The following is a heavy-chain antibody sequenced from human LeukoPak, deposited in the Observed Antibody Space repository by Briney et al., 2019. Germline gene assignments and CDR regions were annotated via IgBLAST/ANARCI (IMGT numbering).Heavy chain of an antibody. V-gene: IGHV3-21*01. D-gene: IGHD5-24*01. CDR1: GFTFTTYS. Sequence: GGPLRLSCAASGFTFTTYSMSWLRQAPGKGLEWVSSIGSKNSNIYYAESLKGRFSISRDNANNSLFLEVHSLRAEDTAVYYCARQRNGYNKLKDAFDIWGQGTMVTVSS. J-gene: IGHJ3*02. CDR2: IGSKNSNI. CDR3: ARQRNGYNKLKDAFDI.